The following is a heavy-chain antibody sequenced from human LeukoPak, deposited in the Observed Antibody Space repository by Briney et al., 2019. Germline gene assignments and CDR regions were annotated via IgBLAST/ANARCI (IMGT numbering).Heavy chain of an antibody. J-gene: IGHJ4*02. Sequence: PGGSLRLSCAASGFTFSSYSMNWVRQAPGKGLEWVSSISRSSSYIYYADSVKGRFTISRDNAKNSLYLQMNSLRAEDTAVYYCASATRGSYYYWGQGTLVTVSS. CDR3: ASATRGSYYY. V-gene: IGHV3-21*01. CDR2: ISRSSSYI. D-gene: IGHD1-26*01. CDR1: GFTFSSYS.